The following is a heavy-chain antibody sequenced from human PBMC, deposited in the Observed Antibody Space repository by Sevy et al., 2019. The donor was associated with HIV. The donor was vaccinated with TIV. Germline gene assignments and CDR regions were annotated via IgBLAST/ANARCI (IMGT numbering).Heavy chain of an antibody. CDR3: ASVVKNDFWDGHVNYYGLDV. CDR1: GFTFNYAW. V-gene: IGHV3-15*01. J-gene: IGHJ6*02. CDR2: IKSKTDGGTA. Sequence: GGSLRLSCAASGFTFNYAWMSWVRQAPGKGLEWVGRIKSKTDGGTADYASHVKGRFTISGDDSENTLYLQMNSLKTEDRAVYYCASVVKNDFWDGHVNYYGLDVWGQGTTVTVSS. D-gene: IGHD3-3*01.